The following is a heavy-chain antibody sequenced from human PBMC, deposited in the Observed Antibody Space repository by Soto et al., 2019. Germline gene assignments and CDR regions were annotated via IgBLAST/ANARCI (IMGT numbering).Heavy chain of an antibody. CDR2: VYNSGST. Sequence: SETLSLTCTVSGGSISSNYWTWIRQPPGKGLEWIGYVYNSGSTNYNPSLKSRVTISEDTSKSQFSLKVNSMTAADTAVYYCARYRREAVAGYTLDNWGQGILVTVFS. J-gene: IGHJ4*02. CDR3: ARYRREAVAGYTLDN. D-gene: IGHD6-13*01. V-gene: IGHV4-59*01. CDR1: GGSISSNY.